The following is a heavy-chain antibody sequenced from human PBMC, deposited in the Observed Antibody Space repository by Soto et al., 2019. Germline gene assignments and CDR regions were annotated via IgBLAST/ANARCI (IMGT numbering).Heavy chain of an antibody. CDR3: ARAPCCHGSASYYNANWFDA. J-gene: IGHJ5*02. V-gene: IGHV4-39*01. CDR2: IYYSGST. Sequence: ASETLSLTCTVSGGSISSSSYYWGLIRQPPGKGLEWIGSIYYSGSTYYNPSLSSRVTISVDTSKNQFSLKLSSVTAADTAVYYCARAPCCHGSASYYNANWFDAWGQGTLVTVSS. D-gene: IGHD3-10*01. CDR1: GGSISSSSYY.